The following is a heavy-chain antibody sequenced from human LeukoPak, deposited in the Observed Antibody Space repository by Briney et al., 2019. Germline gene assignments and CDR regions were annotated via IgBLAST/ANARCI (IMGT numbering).Heavy chain of an antibody. D-gene: IGHD3-16*02. CDR1: GFTFSSYW. CDR3: ARYTFGGVIVIDY. Sequence: GGSLRLXCAASGFTFSSYWMSWVRQAPGKGLEWVANIKQDGSEKYYVDSVKGRFTISRDNAKNSLYLQMNSLRAEDTAVYYCARYTFGGVIVIDYWGQGTLVTVSS. J-gene: IGHJ4*02. CDR2: IKQDGSEK. V-gene: IGHV3-7*01.